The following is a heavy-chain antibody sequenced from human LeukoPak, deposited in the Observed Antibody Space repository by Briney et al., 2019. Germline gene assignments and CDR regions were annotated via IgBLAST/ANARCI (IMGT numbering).Heavy chain of an antibody. D-gene: IGHD3-3*01. Sequence: GGSLRLSCAASGFTFSSYAMSWVRQAPGKGLEWVSAITGSGGSTYYADSVKGRFTISRDNSKNTLYLQMNSLRAEDTAVYYCAKRGDGFWSGYYPAPKFDYWGQGTLVTVSS. CDR2: ITGSGGST. CDR3: AKRGDGFWSGYYPAPKFDY. J-gene: IGHJ4*02. V-gene: IGHV3-23*01. CDR1: GFTFSSYA.